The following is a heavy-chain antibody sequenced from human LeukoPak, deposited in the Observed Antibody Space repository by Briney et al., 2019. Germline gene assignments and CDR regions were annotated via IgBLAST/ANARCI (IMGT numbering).Heavy chain of an antibody. D-gene: IGHD3-22*01. V-gene: IGHV4-39*07. CDR3: ARDRFDDSSGYYYHYYYYMDV. J-gene: IGHJ6*03. Sequence: PSETLSLTCTVSGGSIISSSYYWDWIRQPPGKGLEWIGSIYYSGSTYYNPSLKSRVAISVDTSKSQFSLKVSSVTAADTAVYYCARDRFDDSSGYYYHYYYYMDVWGKGTTVTVSS. CDR1: GGSIISSSYY. CDR2: IYYSGST.